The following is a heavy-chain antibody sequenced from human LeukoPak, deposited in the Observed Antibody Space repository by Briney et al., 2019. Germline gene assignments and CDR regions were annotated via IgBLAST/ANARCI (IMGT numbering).Heavy chain of an antibody. CDR2: ISSNGGST. V-gene: IGHV3-64*01. J-gene: IGHJ4*02. D-gene: IGHD1-26*01. CDR3: AAGIVGATDDY. Sequence: GGSLRLSCAASGFTFSSYAMHWVRQAPGKGLEYVSAISSNGGSTYYANSVKGRFTISRDKSKNTLYLQMGSLRAEDMAVYYCAAGIVGATDDYWGQGTLVTVSS. CDR1: GFTFSSYA.